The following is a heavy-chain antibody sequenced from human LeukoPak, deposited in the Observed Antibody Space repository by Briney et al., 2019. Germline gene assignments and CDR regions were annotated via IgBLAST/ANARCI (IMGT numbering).Heavy chain of an antibody. CDR3: ARGIMATNWIYYYYNYMDV. CDR1: GYSFTGYY. V-gene: IGHV1-2*02. Sequence: VASAKVSCKASGYSFTGYYMHWVRQAPGQGLEWMGWINPNSGDTKYAQKFQGRVTMTRDTSISTAYMELTRLRSDDTAVYYCARGIMATNWIYYYYNYMDVWGKGTTVTVSS. D-gene: IGHD5-12*01. J-gene: IGHJ6*03. CDR2: INPNSGDT.